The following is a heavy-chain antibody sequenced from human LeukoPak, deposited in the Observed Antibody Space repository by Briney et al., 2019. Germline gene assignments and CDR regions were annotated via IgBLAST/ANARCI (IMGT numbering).Heavy chain of an antibody. CDR3: ARDGFGTGSN. CDR2: IKQDGSEK. V-gene: IGHV3-7*03. CDR1: GLTFSNYW. D-gene: IGHD3-16*01. Sequence: GGSRRLSCAASGLTFSNYWMDWVRQAPGKGLEWVANIKQDGSEKNYMDSVKGRFIISRDNAKNSLYLQMNTLRADDTAVYYCARDGFGTGSNWGQGTLVTVSS. J-gene: IGHJ4*02.